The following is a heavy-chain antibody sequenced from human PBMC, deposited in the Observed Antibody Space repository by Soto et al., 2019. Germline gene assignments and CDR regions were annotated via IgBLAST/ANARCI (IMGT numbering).Heavy chain of an antibody. J-gene: IGHJ6*02. CDR2: ISYDGSNK. CDR1: GFTFSSYG. V-gene: IGHV3-30*03. CDR3: ARAPSGMDV. Sequence: GSLRLSCAASGFTFSSYGMHWVRQAPVKGLEWVAVISYDGSNKYYADSVKGRFTISRDNSKSTLYLQMNSLRAEDTAVYYCARAPSGMDVWGQGTTVTVS.